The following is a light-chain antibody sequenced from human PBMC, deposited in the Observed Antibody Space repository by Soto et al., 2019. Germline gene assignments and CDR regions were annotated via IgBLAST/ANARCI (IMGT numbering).Light chain of an antibody. V-gene: IGKV1-27*01. CDR2: EAS. CDR3: QKYKSAPYT. CDR1: QDLSNF. Sequence: DIQISQSPSSLSASVGDRVTLTCRASQDLSNFLAWYQQKPGRVPSLLVYEASTLQTGVPSRVNGGGSGTHFTLPISSLQPEDAATYYCQKYKSAPYTFGQGTKLEIK. J-gene: IGKJ2*01.